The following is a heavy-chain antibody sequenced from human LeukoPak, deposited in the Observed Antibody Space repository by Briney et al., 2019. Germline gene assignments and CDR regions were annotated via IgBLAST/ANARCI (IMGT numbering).Heavy chain of an antibody. CDR3: ARDEGSSGYYMDV. D-gene: IGHD6-6*01. J-gene: IGHJ6*03. CDR2: ISSSSSYI. CDR1: GFTFSSYS. Sequence: GGSLRLSCAASGFTFSSYSMNWVRKASGKGLEWVSSISSSSSYIYYADSVKGRFTISRDNAKNSLYLQMNSLRAEDTAVYYCARDEGSSGYYMDVWGKGTTVTVSS. V-gene: IGHV3-21*01.